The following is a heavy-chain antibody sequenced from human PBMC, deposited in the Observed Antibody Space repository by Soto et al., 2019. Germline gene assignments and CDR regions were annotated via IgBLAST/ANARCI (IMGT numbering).Heavy chain of an antibody. CDR2: ISYDGSNK. CDR3: AKGGIFGVVSFLDV. V-gene: IGHV3-30*18. CDR1: GFTFSSCG. J-gene: IGHJ6*04. Sequence: QVQLVESGGGVVQPGRSLRLSCAASGFTFSSCGMHWVRQAPGKGLEWVAVISYDGSNKYYADSVKGRFTISRDNSKNTLYLQMNSLRAEDTAVYYCAKGGIFGVVSFLDVWGKGTTVTVSS. D-gene: IGHD3-3*01.